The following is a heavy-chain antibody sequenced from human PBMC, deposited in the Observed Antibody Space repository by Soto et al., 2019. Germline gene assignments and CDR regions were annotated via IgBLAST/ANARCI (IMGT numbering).Heavy chain of an antibody. J-gene: IGHJ3*02. Sequence: PGGSLRLSCAASGFTVSSNYMSWVRQAPGKGLEWISVIYSGGSTYYADSKKGRFTISRHNSKNTLYLQMNKLRDEDTAFYYCARDLRPTSAFDIWGQGTMVTVSS. CDR1: GFTVSSNY. V-gene: IGHV3-53*04. CDR3: ARDLRPTSAFDI. CDR2: IYSGGST. D-gene: IGHD3-16*01.